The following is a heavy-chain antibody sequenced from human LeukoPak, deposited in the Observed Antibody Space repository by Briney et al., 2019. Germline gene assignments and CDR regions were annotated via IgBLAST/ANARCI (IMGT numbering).Heavy chain of an antibody. V-gene: IGHV3-13*01. CDR2: IGTAGDT. J-gene: IGHJ4*02. D-gene: IGHD6-19*01. CDR3: TRGAGSSGWDPFDY. CDR1: GFTFSSYD. Sequence: GGSLRLSCAASGFTFSSYDMHWVRHATGKGLEWVSGIGTAGDTYYPGSVKGRFTISRENAKNSLYPQMNSLRAGDTAVYYCTRGAGSSGWDPFDYWGQGTLVTVSS.